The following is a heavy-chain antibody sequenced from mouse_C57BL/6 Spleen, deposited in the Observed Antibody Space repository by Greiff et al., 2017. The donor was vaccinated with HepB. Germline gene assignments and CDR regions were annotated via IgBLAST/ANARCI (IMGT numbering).Heavy chain of an antibody. CDR2: INPNNGGT. CDR1: GYTFTDYN. V-gene: IGHV1-22*01. D-gene: IGHD2-3*01. Sequence: VQLQQSGPELVKPGASVKMSCKASGYTFTDYNMHWVKQSHGKSLEWIGYINPNNGGTSYNQKFKGKATLTVNKSSSTTYMGLRSLTSEDSAVYYCARQCYDSDYGYFDYWGQGTTLTVSS. J-gene: IGHJ2*01. CDR3: ARQCYDSDYGYFDY.